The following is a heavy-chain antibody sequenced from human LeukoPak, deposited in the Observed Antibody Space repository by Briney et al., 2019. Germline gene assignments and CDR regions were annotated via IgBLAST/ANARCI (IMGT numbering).Heavy chain of an antibody. D-gene: IGHD2/OR15-2a*01. Sequence: PSETLSLTCTVSGGSISSYYWSWIRQPPGKGLEWIGYIYYSGSTNYNPSLKSRVTISVDTSKNQFSLKLSSVTAADTAVYYCARDRYYTNDAFDIWGQGTTVTVSS. J-gene: IGHJ3*02. CDR2: IYYSGST. V-gene: IGHV4-59*01. CDR1: GGSISSYY. CDR3: ARDRYYTNDAFDI.